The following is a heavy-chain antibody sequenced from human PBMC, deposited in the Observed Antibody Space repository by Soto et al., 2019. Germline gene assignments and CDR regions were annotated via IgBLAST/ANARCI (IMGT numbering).Heavy chain of an antibody. CDR3: VRRHVSATGIDWFDP. V-gene: IGHV1-3*01. CDR2: FNAANGDT. D-gene: IGHD6-13*01. Sequence: ASVKVSCKASGYTFTSYGIHWVRQAPGQRLEWMGWFNAANGDTKYSPKFQGRVTITRDTSASTAYVELSSLRSEDTAVYYCVRRHVSATGIDWFDPWGQGTLVTVSS. CDR1: GYTFTSYG. J-gene: IGHJ5*02.